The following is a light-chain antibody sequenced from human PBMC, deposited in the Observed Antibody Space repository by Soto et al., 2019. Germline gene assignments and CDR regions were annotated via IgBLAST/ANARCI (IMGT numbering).Light chain of an antibody. CDR2: DAS. CDR1: QYISTS. CDR3: QQHSDWPPIT. Sequence: EIVLTQSPGTLSLSPGERATLSCRASQYISTSLAWYQHKPGQVPRLLIHDASYRATGIPGRFSGSGSGTDFTLTITGLEPEDFAVYYCQQHSDWPPITFGQGTRLEIK. J-gene: IGKJ5*01. V-gene: IGKV3-11*01.